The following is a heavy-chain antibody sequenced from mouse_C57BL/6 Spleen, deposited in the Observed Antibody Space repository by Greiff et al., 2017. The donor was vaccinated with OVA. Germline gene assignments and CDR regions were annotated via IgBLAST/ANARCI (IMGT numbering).Heavy chain of an antibody. V-gene: IGHV1-69*01. CDR1: GYTFTSYW. J-gene: IGHJ2*01. CDR3: ATGIYYGNYGYFDY. D-gene: IGHD2-1*01. CDR2: IDPSDSYT. Sequence: VQLQQPGAELVMPGASVKLSCKASGYTFTSYWMHWVKQRPGQGLEWIGEIDPSDSYTNYNQKFKGKSTLTVDKSSSTAYMQLSSLTSEDSAVYYCATGIYYGNYGYFDYWGQGTTLTVSS.